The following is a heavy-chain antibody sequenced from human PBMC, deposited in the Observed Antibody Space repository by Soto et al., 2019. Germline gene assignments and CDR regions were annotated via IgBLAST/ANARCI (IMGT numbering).Heavy chain of an antibody. CDR2: IYPGDSDT. CDR3: ARTQYSYGQTHPEHYYGMDV. J-gene: IGHJ6*02. CDR1: GYSFTSYW. D-gene: IGHD5-18*01. V-gene: IGHV5-51*01. Sequence: PGESLKISYKGSGYSFTSYWMGWVRQMTGKGLEWMGIIYPGDSDTRYSPSFQGQVTISADKSISTAYMELSRLRSDDTAVYYCARTQYSYGQTHPEHYYGMDVWGQGTTVTVSS.